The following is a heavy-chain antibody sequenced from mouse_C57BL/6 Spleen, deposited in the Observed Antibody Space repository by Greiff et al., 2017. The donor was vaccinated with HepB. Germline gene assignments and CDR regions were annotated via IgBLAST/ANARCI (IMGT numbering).Heavy chain of an antibody. CDR1: GYTFTSYN. CDR3: ARSIYYDYDDAMDY. CDR2: IYPGNGDT. J-gene: IGHJ4*01. Sequence: LQQSGAELVRPGASVKMSCKASGYTFTSYNMHWVKQTPRQGLEWIGAIYPGNGDTSYNQKFKGKATLTVDKSSSTAYMQLSSLTSEDSAVYFCARSIYYDYDDAMDYWGQGTSVTVSS. V-gene: IGHV1-12*01. D-gene: IGHD2-4*01.